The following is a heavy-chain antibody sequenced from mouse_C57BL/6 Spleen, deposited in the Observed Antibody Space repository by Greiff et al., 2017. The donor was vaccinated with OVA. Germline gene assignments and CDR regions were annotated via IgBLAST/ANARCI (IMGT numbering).Heavy chain of an antibody. V-gene: IGHV1-50*01. CDR1: GYTFTSYW. CDR3: ARGNDYSWFAY. CDR2: IDPSDSYT. Sequence: VKLQQPGAELVKPGASVKLSCKASGYTFTSYWMQWVKQRPGQGLEWIGEIDPSDSYTNYNQKFKGKATLTVDTSSSTAYMQLSSLTSEDSAVYYCARGNDYSWFAYWGLGTLVTVSA. D-gene: IGHD2-4*01. J-gene: IGHJ3*01.